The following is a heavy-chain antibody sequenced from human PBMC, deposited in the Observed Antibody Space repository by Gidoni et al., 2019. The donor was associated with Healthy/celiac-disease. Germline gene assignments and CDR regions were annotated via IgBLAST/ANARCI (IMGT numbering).Heavy chain of an antibody. J-gene: IGHJ6*02. V-gene: IGHV1-24*01. CDR3: ATFMTTVTTPPHYYYGMDV. D-gene: IGHD4-4*01. Sequence: QVQLVQSGAEVKKPGASVKVSCKVSGYTLTELSMHWVRQAPGKGLEWMGGFDPEDGETIYAQKFQGRVTMTEDTSTDTAYMELSSLRSEDTAVYYCATFMTTVTTPPHYYYGMDVWGQGTTVTVSS. CDR2: FDPEDGET. CDR1: GYTLTELS.